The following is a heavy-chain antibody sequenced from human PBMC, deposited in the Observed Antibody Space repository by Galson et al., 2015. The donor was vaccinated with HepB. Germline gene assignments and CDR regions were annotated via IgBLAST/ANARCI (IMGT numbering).Heavy chain of an antibody. Sequence: SLRLSCAASGFTFNNYAMIWVRQAPGKGLEWVSIISGSGGSTFYADSVKGRFTISRDNAQNSLFLQMNTLRVEDTAVYYCARDLRPHCGTRCYLAFDYWGQGILVTVSS. CDR1: GFTFNNYA. V-gene: IGHV3-23*01. D-gene: IGHD2-21*01. CDR2: ISGSGGST. J-gene: IGHJ4*02. CDR3: ARDLRPHCGTRCYLAFDY.